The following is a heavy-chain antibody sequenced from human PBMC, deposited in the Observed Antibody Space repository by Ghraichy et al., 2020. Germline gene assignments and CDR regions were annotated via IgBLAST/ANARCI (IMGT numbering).Heavy chain of an antibody. CDR1: GGTFSSYA. CDR2: IIPIFGTA. Sequence: SVKVSCKASGGTFSSYAISWVRQAPGQGLEWMGGIIPIFGTANYAQKFQGRVTITADESTSTAYMELSSLRSEDTAVYYCARENGNRDYYYYYMDVWGKGTTVTVSS. V-gene: IGHV1-69*13. CDR3: ARENGNRDYYYYYMDV. J-gene: IGHJ6*03. D-gene: IGHD1-14*01.